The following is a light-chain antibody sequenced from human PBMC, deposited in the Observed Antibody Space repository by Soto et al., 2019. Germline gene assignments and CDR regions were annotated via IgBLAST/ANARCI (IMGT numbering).Light chain of an antibody. V-gene: IGLV2-14*01. CDR1: SSDVGGYNF. J-gene: IGLJ3*02. CDR2: EVS. CDR3: SSYTSSKTLV. Sequence: QSALTQPASVSGSPGHSITISCTGTSSDVGGYNFVSWYQHHPGKAPKLMIYEVSNRPSGVSNRFSGSKSGNTASLTISGLQAEDEADYYCSSYTSSKTLVFGGGTKLTVL.